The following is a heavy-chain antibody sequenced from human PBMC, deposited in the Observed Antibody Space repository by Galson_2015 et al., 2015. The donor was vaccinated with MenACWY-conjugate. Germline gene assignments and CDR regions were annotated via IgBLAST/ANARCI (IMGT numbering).Heavy chain of an antibody. Sequence: SLTCSVSCGSLTAYYWAWIRQPPGKGLEWIGCIYYSGSTKYSPSLNSRVTISVDTSNNQFSLKLSSVTAADTAVYYCARSPGGYISGGQIDSWVQGSLVTVSS. CDR3: ARSPGGYISGGQIDS. CDR1: CGSLTAYY. CDR2: IYYSGST. V-gene: IGHV4-59*01. J-gene: IGHJ4*02. D-gene: IGHD5-18*01.